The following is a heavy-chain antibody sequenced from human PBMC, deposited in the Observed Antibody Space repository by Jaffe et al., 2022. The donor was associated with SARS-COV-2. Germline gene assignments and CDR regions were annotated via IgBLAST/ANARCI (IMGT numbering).Heavy chain of an antibody. J-gene: IGHJ6*02. V-gene: IGHV3-23*01. CDR2: ISGSGGST. CDR3: AKDQGVNYYDSSGYYSYGMDV. Sequence: EVQLLESGGGLVQPGGSLRLSCAASGFTFSSYAMSWVRQAPGKGLEWVSAISGSGGSTYYADSVKGRFTISRDNSKNTLYLQMNSLRAEDTAVYYCAKDQGVNYYDSSGYYSYGMDVWGQGTTVTVSS. D-gene: IGHD3-22*01. CDR1: GFTFSSYA.